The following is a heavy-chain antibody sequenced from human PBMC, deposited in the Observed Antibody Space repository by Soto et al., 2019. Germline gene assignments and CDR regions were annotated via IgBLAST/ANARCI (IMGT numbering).Heavy chain of an antibody. CDR1: GGSFSGYY. D-gene: IGHD6-6*01. CDR2: INHSGST. CDR3: ARDSSSSRGFDY. Sequence: SETLSLTCAVYGGSFSGYYWSWIRQPPGKGLEWIGEINHSGSTNYNPSLKSRVTISVDTSKNQFSLKLSSVTAADTAVYYCARDSSSSRGFDYWGQGTLVTVSS. J-gene: IGHJ4*02. V-gene: IGHV4-34*01.